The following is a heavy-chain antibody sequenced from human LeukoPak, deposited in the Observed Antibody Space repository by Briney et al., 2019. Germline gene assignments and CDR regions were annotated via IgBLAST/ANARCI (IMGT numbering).Heavy chain of an antibody. CDR1: GFTVSSNY. V-gene: IGHV3-53*01. CDR3: APFVVVPGYFDY. Sequence: GGSLRLSCAASGFTVSSNYMSWVRQAPGKGLEWVSVIYSGGSTYYADSVKGRFTISRDNSKNTLCLQMNSLRAEDTAVYYCAPFVVVPGYFDYWGQGTLVTVSS. J-gene: IGHJ4*02. CDR2: IYSGGST. D-gene: IGHD3-22*01.